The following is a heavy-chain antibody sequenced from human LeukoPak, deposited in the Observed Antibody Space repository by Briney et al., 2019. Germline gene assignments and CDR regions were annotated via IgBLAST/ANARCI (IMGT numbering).Heavy chain of an antibody. Sequence: GGSLRLSCAASGLSFDIYEMNWVRQAPGKGLEWVAYIHGSSSPVDYADSVKGRFTMSRDNTKNSLYLQMNSLRAEDTAVYYCARDHDWAFDYWGQGTLVTVSS. J-gene: IGHJ4*02. CDR1: GLSFDIYE. CDR2: IHGSSSPV. CDR3: ARDHDWAFDY. V-gene: IGHV3-48*03. D-gene: IGHD3-9*01.